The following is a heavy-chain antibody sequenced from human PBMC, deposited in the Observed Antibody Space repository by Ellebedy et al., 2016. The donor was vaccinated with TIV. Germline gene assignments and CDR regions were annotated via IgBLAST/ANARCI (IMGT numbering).Heavy chain of an antibody. Sequence: MPSETLSLTCTVSGGSISSYYWSWIRQPPGKGLEWIGYIYYSGSTNYNPSLKSRVTISVDTSKNQFSLKLSSVTAADTAVYYCARHETTVTDWYFDYWGQGTLVTVSS. J-gene: IGHJ4*02. V-gene: IGHV4-59*08. CDR2: IYYSGST. CDR1: GGSISSYY. D-gene: IGHD4-11*01. CDR3: ARHETTVTDWYFDY.